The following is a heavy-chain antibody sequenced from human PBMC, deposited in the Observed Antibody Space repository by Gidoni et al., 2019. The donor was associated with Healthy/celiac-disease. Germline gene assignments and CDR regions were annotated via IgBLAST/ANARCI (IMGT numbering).Heavy chain of an antibody. Sequence: QVQLVQSGSELKKPRASVKVSCKASVYTFTTYAMNWVRQAPGQGLEWMGWINTNTGNPTYAQGFTGRFVCSLDTSVSTAYLQICSLKAEDTAVYYGARGSVPRYYYYGMDVWGQGTTVTVSS. CDR3: ARGSVPRYYYYGMDV. CDR2: INTNTGNP. J-gene: IGHJ6*02. D-gene: IGHD1-1*01. CDR1: VYTFTTYA. V-gene: IGHV7-4-1*01.